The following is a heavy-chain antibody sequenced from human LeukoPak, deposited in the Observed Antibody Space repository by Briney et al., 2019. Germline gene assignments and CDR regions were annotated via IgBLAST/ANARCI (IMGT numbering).Heavy chain of an antibody. CDR2: INHSGST. V-gene: IGHV4-34*01. D-gene: IGHD6-19*01. Sequence: SETLSLTCAVYGVSFSGYYWSWIRQPPGKGLEWIGEINHSGSTNYNPSLKSRVTISVDTSKNQFSLKLSSVTAADTAVYYCARGSGWYYFDYWGQGTLVTVSS. CDR3: ARGSGWYYFDY. J-gene: IGHJ4*02. CDR1: GVSFSGYY.